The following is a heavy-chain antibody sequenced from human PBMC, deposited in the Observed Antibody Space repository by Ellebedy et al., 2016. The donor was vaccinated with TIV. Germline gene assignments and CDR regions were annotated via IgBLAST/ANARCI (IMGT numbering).Heavy chain of an antibody. CDR1: GGAFSGYY. D-gene: IGHD6-13*01. CDR2: INHSGST. CDR3: ARGRRYSSSSSGPRYFDY. V-gene: IGHV4-34*01. Sequence: GSLRLXXAVYGGAFSGYYWSWIRQHPGKGLEWIGEINHSGSTNYNPSLKSRVTISVDTSKNQFSLKLSSVTAADTAVYYCARGRRYSSSSSGPRYFDYWGQGTLVTVSS. J-gene: IGHJ4*02.